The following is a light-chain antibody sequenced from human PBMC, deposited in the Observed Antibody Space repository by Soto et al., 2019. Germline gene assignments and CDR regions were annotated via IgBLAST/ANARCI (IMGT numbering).Light chain of an antibody. Sequence: EIVFTQSPGTLSLSPGETATLSCRASQSVSSSYLAWYQQKPGQAPRLLIYSGSTRATGIPDRFSVSGSGTDFTLTITRLEPEDFAVYYCQQYGSSLYTFGQGTKVDIK. CDR1: QSVSSSY. CDR2: SGS. V-gene: IGKV3-20*01. CDR3: QQYGSSLYT. J-gene: IGKJ2*01.